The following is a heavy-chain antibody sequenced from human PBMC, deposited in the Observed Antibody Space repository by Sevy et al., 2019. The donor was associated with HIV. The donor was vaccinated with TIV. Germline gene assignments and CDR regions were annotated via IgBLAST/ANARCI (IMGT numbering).Heavy chain of an antibody. D-gene: IGHD1-26*01. J-gene: IGHJ4*02. CDR1: GDSISNHY. V-gene: IGHV4-59*08. CDR2: IHYSGST. Sequence: SETLSLTCTVSGDSISNHYWSWIRQPPGKGLEWIGYIHYSGSTNYSPSLKSRVTMSVDTSKKQFFLTLTSVTAADTAVYFYARHRGASFDSWGQGTLVTVSS. CDR3: ARHRGASFDS.